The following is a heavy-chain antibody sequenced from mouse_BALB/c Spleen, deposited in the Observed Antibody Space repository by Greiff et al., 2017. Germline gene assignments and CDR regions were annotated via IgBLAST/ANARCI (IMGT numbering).Heavy chain of an antibody. CDR1: GYTFTSYW. V-gene: IGHV1-7*01. CDR2: INPSTGYT. J-gene: IGHJ4*01. CDR3: ATANWDYYYAMDY. D-gene: IGHD4-1*01. Sequence: QVQLKQSGAELAKPGASVKMSCKASGYTFTSYWMHWVKQRPGQGLEWIGYINPSTGYTEYNQKFKDKATLTADKSSSTAYMQLSSLTSEDSAVYYCATANWDYYYAMDYWGQGTSVTVSS.